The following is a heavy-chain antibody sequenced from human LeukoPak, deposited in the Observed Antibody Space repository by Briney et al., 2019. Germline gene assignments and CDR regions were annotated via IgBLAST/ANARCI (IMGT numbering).Heavy chain of an antibody. J-gene: IGHJ4*02. CDR3: ARAVYDSSGYYPDY. CDR2: INPNSGGT. V-gene: IGHV1-2*02. D-gene: IGHD3-22*01. Sequence: ASVKVSCKASGYTFTSYGISWVRQAPGQGLEWMGWINPNSGGTNYAQKFQGRVTMTRDTSISTAYMELSRLRSDDTAVYYCARAVYDSSGYYPDYWGQGTLVTVSS. CDR1: GYTFTSYG.